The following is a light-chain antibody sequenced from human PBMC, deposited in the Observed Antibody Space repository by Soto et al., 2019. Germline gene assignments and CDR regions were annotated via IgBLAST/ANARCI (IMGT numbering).Light chain of an antibody. CDR2: VVT. J-gene: IGLJ1*01. CDR1: NSNIGAYNF. CDR3: SSYASGTQV. V-gene: IGLV2-14*01. Sequence: QSVLTQPASVSGSPGQSITISCTGTNSNIGAYNFVSWYQQNPGKAPKLIIYVVTNRPSGVSDRFSGSKSGNTASLTISGLQAEDEAYYYCSSYASGTQVFGTGTKLTVL.